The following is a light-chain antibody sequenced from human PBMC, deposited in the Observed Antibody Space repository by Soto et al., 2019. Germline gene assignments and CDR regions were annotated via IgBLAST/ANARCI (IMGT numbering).Light chain of an antibody. Sequence: EIVLMQSPATLSVSPGESATLSCRASESVSRNLAWFQQKPGQAPRLLIYGASTRATGVPARFSGSGSGTDFTLTISGLQSEDFAVYYCQQSNNWPPITFGQGTRLEIK. J-gene: IGKJ5*01. V-gene: IGKV3-15*01. CDR1: ESVSRN. CDR3: QQSNNWPPIT. CDR2: GAS.